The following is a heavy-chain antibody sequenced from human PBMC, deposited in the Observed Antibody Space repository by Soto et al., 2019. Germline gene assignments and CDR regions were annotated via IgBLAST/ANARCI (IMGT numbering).Heavy chain of an antibody. CDR1: GFTFSNYA. D-gene: IGHD4-17*01. CDR2: IGSSGGTT. V-gene: IGHV3-23*01. CDR3: GKDPNGDYIGAFDI. J-gene: IGHJ3*02. Sequence: GGSLILSCAASGFTFSNYAMSWVRQAPGKGLEWVSGIGSSGGTTHLADSVKGRFTISGDNSKNTLYLQMNSLRVEDTAVYYCGKDPNGDYIGAFDIWGQGTMVTVSS.